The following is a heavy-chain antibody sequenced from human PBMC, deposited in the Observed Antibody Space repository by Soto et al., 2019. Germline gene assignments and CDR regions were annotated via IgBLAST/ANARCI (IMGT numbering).Heavy chain of an antibody. J-gene: IGHJ3*02. CDR1: GGSISSYY. CDR3: ASGHCSGSRYSALDI. Sequence: SETLSLTCTVSGGSISSYYWSWIRQPPGKGLEWIGYIYYSGSTNYNPSLKSRVTISVDTSKNQFSLKLSSVTAADTAVYYFASGHCSGSRYSALDIWGQGTMVTASS. D-gene: IGHD2-15*01. CDR2: IYYSGST. V-gene: IGHV4-59*01.